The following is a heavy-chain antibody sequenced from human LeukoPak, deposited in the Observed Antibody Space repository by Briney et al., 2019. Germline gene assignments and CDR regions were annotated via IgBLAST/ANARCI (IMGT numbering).Heavy chain of an antibody. CDR3: ARRVLMTTKYYFDY. V-gene: IGHV3-23*01. Sequence: PGGSLRLSCAAPGLTFGDYAMYWVRQAPGKGLYWVSPIIRVGGDTHNADSVKGRFTISRDNSKNTLFLQMNSLRAEDTAVYYCARRVLMTTKYYFDYWGQGTLVTVSS. CDR1: GLTFGDYA. D-gene: IGHD4-11*01. J-gene: IGHJ4*02. CDR2: IIRVGGDT.